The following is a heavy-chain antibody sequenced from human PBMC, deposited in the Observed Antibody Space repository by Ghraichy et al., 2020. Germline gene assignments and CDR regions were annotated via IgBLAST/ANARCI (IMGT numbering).Heavy chain of an antibody. Sequence: SETLSLTCTVSGGSISSYYWSWIRQPAGKGLEWIGRIYTSGSTNYNPSLKSRVTMSVDTSKNQFSLKLSSVTAADTAVYYCARVLRITMVRGVEGWFDPWGQGTLVTVSS. D-gene: IGHD3-10*01. CDR1: GGSISSYY. J-gene: IGHJ5*02. V-gene: IGHV4-4*07. CDR3: ARVLRITMVRGVEGWFDP. CDR2: IYTSGST.